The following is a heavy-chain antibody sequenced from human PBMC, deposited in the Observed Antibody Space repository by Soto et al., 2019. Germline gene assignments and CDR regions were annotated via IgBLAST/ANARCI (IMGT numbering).Heavy chain of an antibody. Sequence: QLQLQESGPGLVKPSETLSLTCTVSGGSISSSTFYWGWIRQPPGKGLEWIGSVYYDGTTYYNPSLRSRVSISVDTSKNQFSLKMSSVTAADTAAYYCAYLDWLPYWGQGTLVTVSS. J-gene: IGHJ4*02. CDR3: AYLDWLPY. V-gene: IGHV4-39*01. CDR1: GGSISSSTFY. CDR2: VYYDGTT. D-gene: IGHD3-9*01.